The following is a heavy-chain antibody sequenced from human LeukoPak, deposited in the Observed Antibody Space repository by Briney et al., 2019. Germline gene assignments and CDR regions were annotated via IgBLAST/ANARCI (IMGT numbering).Heavy chain of an antibody. CDR3: ARGRERLWFRNLSGVDFNY. J-gene: IGHJ4*02. CDR2: INHSGST. CDR1: GGSFSGYY. V-gene: IGHV4-34*01. Sequence: SETLSLTCAVYGGSFSGYYWSWIRQPPGKGLEWIGEINHSGSTNYNPSLKSRVTISVDTSKNQFSLKLSSVTAADTAVYYCARGRERLWFRNLSGVDFNYWGQGTLVTVSS. D-gene: IGHD3-10*01.